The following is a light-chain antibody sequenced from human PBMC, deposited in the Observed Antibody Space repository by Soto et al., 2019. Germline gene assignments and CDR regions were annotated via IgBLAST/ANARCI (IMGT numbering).Light chain of an antibody. CDR2: DAS. CDR3: QQRSNWPPIT. V-gene: IGKV3-11*01. CDR1: QSVSSY. Sequence: EIVLTQSPATLSLSPGERATLSCRASQSVSSYLAWYQQKPGQAPWLLIYDASNRATGIPARFSGSGSETDFTLTISSLEPEDFAVYYCQQRSNWPPITFGQGTRLEIK. J-gene: IGKJ5*01.